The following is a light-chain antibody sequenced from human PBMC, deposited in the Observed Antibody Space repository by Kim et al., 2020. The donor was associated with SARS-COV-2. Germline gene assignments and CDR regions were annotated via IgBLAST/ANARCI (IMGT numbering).Light chain of an antibody. V-gene: IGLV3-1*01. CDR3: QAWDRLTYV. J-gene: IGLJ1*01. CDR2: QDD. Sequence: SYELTQPPSVSVSPGQTASITCSGDKLGDKYACWYQQKPGQSPVLVIYQDDKRPSGIPERFSGSNSGNTATLTISETQAVDEADYHCQAWDRLTYVFGTG. CDR1: KLGDKY.